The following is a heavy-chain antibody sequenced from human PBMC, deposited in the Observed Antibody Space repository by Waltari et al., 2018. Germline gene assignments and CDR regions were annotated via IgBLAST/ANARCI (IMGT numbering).Heavy chain of an antibody. CDR1: GFTFSSYA. V-gene: IGHV3-30-3*01. CDR3: ARDRNDYFDY. Sequence: QVQLVESGGGVVQPGRSLRISCAASGFTFSSYAMHWVRQAPGKGLEWVAVISYDGSNKYYADSVKGRFTISRDNSKNTLYLQMNSLRAEDTAVYYCARDRNDYFDYWGQGTLVTVSS. D-gene: IGHD2-8*01. J-gene: IGHJ4*02. CDR2: ISYDGSNK.